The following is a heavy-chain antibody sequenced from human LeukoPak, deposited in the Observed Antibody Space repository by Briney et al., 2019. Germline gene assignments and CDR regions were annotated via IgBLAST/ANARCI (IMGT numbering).Heavy chain of an antibody. J-gene: IGHJ3*02. CDR2: ISYDGSNK. Sequence: GRSLRLPCAASGFTFSSYAMHWVRQAPGKGLEWVAVISYDGSNKYYADSVKGRFTISRDNSKNTLYLQMNSLRAEDTAVYYCARVSPPVIVVVPAAIWGQGTMVTVSS. CDR3: ARVSPPVIVVVPAAI. V-gene: IGHV3-30*04. CDR1: GFTFSSYA. D-gene: IGHD2-2*01.